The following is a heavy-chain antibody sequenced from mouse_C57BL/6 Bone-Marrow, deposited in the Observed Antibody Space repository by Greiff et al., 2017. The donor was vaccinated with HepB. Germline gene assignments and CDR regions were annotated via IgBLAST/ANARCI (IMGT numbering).Heavy chain of an antibody. CDR3: ARGFITTVVATPYFDY. CDR2: INPNYGTT. J-gene: IGHJ2*01. D-gene: IGHD1-1*01. Sequence: EVKLMESGPELVKPGASVKISCKASGYSFTDYNMNWVKQSNGKSLEWIGVINPNYGTTSYNQKFKGKATLTVDQSSSTAYMQLNSLTSEDSAVYYCARGFITTVVATPYFDYWGQGTTLTVSS. CDR1: GYSFTDYN. V-gene: IGHV1-39*01.